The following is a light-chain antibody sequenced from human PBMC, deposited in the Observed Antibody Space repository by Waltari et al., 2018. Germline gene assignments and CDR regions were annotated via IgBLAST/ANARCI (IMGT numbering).Light chain of an antibody. J-gene: IGKJ5*01. CDR2: DAS. V-gene: IGKV3-11*01. CDR3: QQRSNWL. Sequence: IVLPQSPATLSFPPVERATHSCRASQGVSNNLAWYQQKPGQAPRLLIYDASNRATGIPARFSGSGSGTDFTLTISSLEPEDFAVYYCQQRSNWLFGQGTRLEIK. CDR1: QGVSNN.